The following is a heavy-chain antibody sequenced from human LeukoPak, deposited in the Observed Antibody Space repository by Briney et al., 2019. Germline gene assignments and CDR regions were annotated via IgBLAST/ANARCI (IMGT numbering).Heavy chain of an antibody. J-gene: IGHJ4*02. CDR1: GYTFTGYY. CDR2: INPNSGGT. CDR3: ARDPLPGIAAAGGPFGY. V-gene: IGHV1-2*02. D-gene: IGHD6-13*01. Sequence: ASVKVSCKASGYTFTGYYMHWVRQAPGQGLEWMGWINPNSGGTNYAQKLQGRVTMTTDTSTSTAYMELRSLRSDDTAVYYCARDPLPGIAAAGGPFGYWGQGTLVTVSS.